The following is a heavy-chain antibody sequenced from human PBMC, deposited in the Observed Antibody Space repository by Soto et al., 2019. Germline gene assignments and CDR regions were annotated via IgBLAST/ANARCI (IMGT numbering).Heavy chain of an antibody. Sequence: ASVKVSCKASGDTFTSYAMHWVRQAPGQRLEWMGWINAGNGNTKYSQKFQGRVTITRDTSASTAYMELSSLRSEDTAVYYCARSVVAGTFDYWGKGTLVNVSS. V-gene: IGHV1-3*01. J-gene: IGHJ4*02. CDR3: ARSVVAGTFDY. CDR1: GDTFTSYA. CDR2: INAGNGNT. D-gene: IGHD6-19*01.